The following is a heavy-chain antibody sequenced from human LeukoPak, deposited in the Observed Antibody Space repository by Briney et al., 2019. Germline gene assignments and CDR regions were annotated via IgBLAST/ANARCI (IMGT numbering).Heavy chain of an antibody. CDR1: GFTFDDYA. Sequence: PGGSLRLSCAASGFTFDDYAMHWVRQAPGKGLEWVAVTTYDGNNKYYADSVKGRFTISRDNSKNTLYLQMNSLRAEDTAVYYCAKSVSSDWYVHFDYWGQGTLVAVSS. V-gene: IGHV3-30*18. CDR3: AKSVSSDWYVHFDY. J-gene: IGHJ4*02. D-gene: IGHD6-19*01. CDR2: TTYDGNNK.